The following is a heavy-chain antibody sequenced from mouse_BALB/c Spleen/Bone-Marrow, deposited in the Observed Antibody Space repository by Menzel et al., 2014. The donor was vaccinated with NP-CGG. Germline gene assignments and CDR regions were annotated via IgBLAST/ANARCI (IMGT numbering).Heavy chain of an antibody. J-gene: IGHJ1*01. CDR1: GYTFSSYY. CDR2: INPSNGGT. V-gene: IGHV1S81*02. D-gene: IGHD1-1*01. CDR3: TRSTYGYWYSDV. Sequence: VQLQQSGAELVKPGASVKLSCKASGYTFSSYYMYWVKQRPGQGLEWIGEINPSNGGTKFNEKFKSKATLTVDKSSSTAYMQISSLTSEDSPVYYCTRSTYGYWYSDVWGAGTTVTASS.